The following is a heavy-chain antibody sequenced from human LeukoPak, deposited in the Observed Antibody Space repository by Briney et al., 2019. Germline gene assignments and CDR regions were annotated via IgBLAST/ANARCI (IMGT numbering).Heavy chain of an antibody. V-gene: IGHV4-31*03. CDR1: GGSISSGGYY. J-gene: IGHJ6*04. Sequence: SQTLSLTCTVSGGSISSGGYYWSWIRQHPGKGLEWIGYIYYSGSTYYNPSLKSRVTISVDTSKNQFSLKLSSVTAADTAVYYCARGQWLVHYYYYGMDVWGKGTTVTVSS. CDR3: ARGQWLVHYYYYGMDV. D-gene: IGHD6-19*01. CDR2: IYYSGST.